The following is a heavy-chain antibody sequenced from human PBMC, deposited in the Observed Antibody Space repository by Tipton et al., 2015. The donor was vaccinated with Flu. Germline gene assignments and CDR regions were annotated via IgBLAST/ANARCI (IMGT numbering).Heavy chain of an antibody. CDR3: ARAGSYSYYYYGMDV. V-gene: IGHV4-34*01. J-gene: IGHJ6*02. CDR1: GGSFSGYY. Sequence: TLSLTCAVYGGSFSGYYWSWIRQPPGKGLEWIGEINHSGSTNYNPSLKSRVTISVDTSKNQFSLKLSSVTAADTAVYYCARAGSYSYYYYGMDVWGQGATVTVSS. CDR2: INHSGST. D-gene: IGHD1-26*01.